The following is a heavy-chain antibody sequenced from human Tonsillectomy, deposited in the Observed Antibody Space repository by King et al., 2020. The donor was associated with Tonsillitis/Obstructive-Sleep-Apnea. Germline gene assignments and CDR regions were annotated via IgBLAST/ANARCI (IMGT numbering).Heavy chain of an antibody. V-gene: IGHV3-53*01. CDR1: GFTVSSNY. CDR3: ARDPYYYDSSDYFYYYGMDV. Sequence: VQLVESGGGLIQPGGSLRLSCAASGFTVSSNYMSWVRQAPGKGLEWVSVIYSGGSTYYADSVKGRFTISRDNSKNTLYLQMNSLRAEDTAVYYCARDPYYYDSSDYFYYYGMDVWGQGTTVTVSS. J-gene: IGHJ6*02. CDR2: IYSGGST. D-gene: IGHD3-22*01.